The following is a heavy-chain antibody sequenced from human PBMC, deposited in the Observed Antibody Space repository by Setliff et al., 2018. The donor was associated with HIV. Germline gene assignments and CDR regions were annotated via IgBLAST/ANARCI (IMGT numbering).Heavy chain of an antibody. D-gene: IGHD2-2*01. CDR2: IYHGGST. CDR1: GGSISSSNW. V-gene: IGHV4-4*02. CDR3: ARQGLVLVPASIDWRLPPSPIDY. J-gene: IGHJ4*02. Sequence: SETLSLTCAVSGGSISSSNWWSWVRQPPGKGLQWIGEIYHGGSTNYNPSLKSRITISVDTSKNQFSLRLSSVTAADTAVYYCARQGLVLVPASIDWRLPPSPIDYWGQGALVTVSS.